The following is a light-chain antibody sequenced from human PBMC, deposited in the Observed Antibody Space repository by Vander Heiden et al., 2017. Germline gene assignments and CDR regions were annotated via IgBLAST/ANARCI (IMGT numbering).Light chain of an antibody. V-gene: IGLV1-44*01. J-gene: IGLJ3*02. CDR3: AAWDDSLNGPV. CDR2: SNN. CDR1: SSNLGSNT. Sequence: QSVLTQPPSASGPPGQRVTIPCSGSSSNLGSNTVNWYQQLPGTAPKLLIYSNNQRPSGVPDRFSGSKSGTSASLAISGLQSEDEADYYCAAWDDSLNGPVFGGGTKLTVL.